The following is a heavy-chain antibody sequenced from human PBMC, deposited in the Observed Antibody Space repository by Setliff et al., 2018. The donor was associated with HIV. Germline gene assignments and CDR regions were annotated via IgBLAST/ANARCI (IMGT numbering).Heavy chain of an antibody. V-gene: IGHV1-8*03. J-gene: IGHJ3*02. Sequence: GASVKVSCKASGYTFTSYDINWVRQATGQGLEWMGWMNTNSGNTGYAQKLQGRVTITRNTSISTAYMVLSSLRSEDTAVYYCARGRHSSGSLEDAFGIWGQGTMVTGSS. D-gene: IGHD6-19*01. CDR3: ARGRHSSGSLEDAFGI. CDR1: GYTFTSYD. CDR2: MNTNSGNT.